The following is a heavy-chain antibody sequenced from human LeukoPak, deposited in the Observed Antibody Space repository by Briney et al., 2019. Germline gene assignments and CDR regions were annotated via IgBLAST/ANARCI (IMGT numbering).Heavy chain of an antibody. CDR1: GYTFTGYY. J-gene: IGHJ5*02. CDR2: INPNSGGT. D-gene: IGHD6-13*01. Sequence: GASVKVSCKASGYTFTGYYMHWVRQAPGQGLEWMGWINPNSGGTNYAQKFQGWVTMTRDTSISTAYMELSRLRSDDTAVYYCARNPGSSWNSHGWFDPWGQGTLVTVSS. CDR3: ARNPGSSWNSHGWFDP. V-gene: IGHV1-2*04.